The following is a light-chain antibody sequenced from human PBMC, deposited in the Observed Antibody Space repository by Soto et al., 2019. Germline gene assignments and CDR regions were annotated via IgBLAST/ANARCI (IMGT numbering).Light chain of an antibody. V-gene: IGLV1-40*01. Sequence: QAVVTQPPSVSGAPGQRVTISCTGSSSNIGAGYDVHWYQQLPGTAPKLLIYGNSNRPSGVPDRFSGSKSGTSASLAITGLQAEDEADYYCQSYDSSLSENVVFGGGTKVTVL. CDR1: SSNIGAGYD. CDR2: GNS. CDR3: QSYDSSLSENVV. J-gene: IGLJ2*01.